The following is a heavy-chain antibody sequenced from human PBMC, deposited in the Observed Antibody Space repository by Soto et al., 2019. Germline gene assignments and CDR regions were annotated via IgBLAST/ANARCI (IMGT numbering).Heavy chain of an antibody. CDR3: VKHMGQEAVAIRYPYGLDV. D-gene: IGHD2-21*01. Sequence: PXVSLTLSFSCSGFTFSSFGMHWVGQALGKGLEHVSTLRSNGIGTYYADSVKGRFTFSRDTSKNTLYLQMSSLRTEDTAVYYCVKHMGQEAVAIRYPYGLDVWGLGTTVTVSS. CDR2: LRSNGIGT. CDR1: GFTFSSFG. V-gene: IGHV3-64D*06. J-gene: IGHJ6*02.